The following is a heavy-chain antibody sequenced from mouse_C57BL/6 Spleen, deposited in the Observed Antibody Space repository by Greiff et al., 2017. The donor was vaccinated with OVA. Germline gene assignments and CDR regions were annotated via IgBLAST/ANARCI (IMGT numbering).Heavy chain of an antibody. J-gene: IGHJ2*01. V-gene: IGHV1-52*01. CDR3: ARGSGRYFDY. CDR2: IDPSDSET. Sequence: QVQLQQPGAELVRPGSSVKLSCKASGYTFTSYWLHWVKQRPIQGLEWIGNIDPSDSETHYNQKFKDKATLTVDKSSSTAYMQLSSLTSEDSAVYYCARGSGRYFDYWGQGTTLTVSS. CDR1: GYTFTSYW. D-gene: IGHD1-3*01.